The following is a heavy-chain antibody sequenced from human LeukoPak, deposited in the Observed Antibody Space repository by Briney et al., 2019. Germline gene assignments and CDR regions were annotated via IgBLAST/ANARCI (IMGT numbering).Heavy chain of an antibody. D-gene: IGHD2-21*02. J-gene: IGHJ1*01. CDR2: IRSKACGGTK. Sequence: PGGSLRLSCTASGFSIGDYAMSWVRQAPGKGLEWVVFIRSKACGGTKEYAASVRGRFTISRDDSKSIAYLQMNSRKSRDTAVYYCTRAYCGGDCYFQHWGQGTLVTVSS. CDR3: TRAYCGGDCYFQH. CDR1: GFSIGDYA. V-gene: IGHV3-49*04.